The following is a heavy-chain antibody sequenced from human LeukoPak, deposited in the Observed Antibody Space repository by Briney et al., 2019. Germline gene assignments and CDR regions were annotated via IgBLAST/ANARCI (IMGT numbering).Heavy chain of an antibody. J-gene: IGHJ4*02. Sequence: PSETLSLTCAVSGGSISSGGYSWSWIRQPPGTGLEWIGYIYHSGSTYYNPSLKSRVTISVDTSKNQFSLKLSSVTAADTAVYYCARRCSGGSCYPGIDYWGQGTLVTVSS. CDR2: IYHSGST. CDR3: ARRCSGGSCYPGIDY. CDR1: GGSISSGGYS. V-gene: IGHV4-30-2*01. D-gene: IGHD2-15*01.